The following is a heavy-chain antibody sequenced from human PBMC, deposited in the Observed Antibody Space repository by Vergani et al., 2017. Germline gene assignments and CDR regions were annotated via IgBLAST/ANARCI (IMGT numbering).Heavy chain of an antibody. CDR2: IYYSGST. Sequence: QLQLQESGPGLVKPSETLSLTCPVSGGSISSSIYYWGWIRQPPGKGLEWIGSIYYSGSTYYNPSLKRRLTISVDTSKNQFSLKLSSVTAADTAVYYCARHDGSTAAPWYFDLWGRGTLVTVSS. CDR1: GGSISSSIYY. CDR3: ARHDGSTAAPWYFDL. D-gene: IGHD6-6*01. J-gene: IGHJ2*01. V-gene: IGHV4-39*01.